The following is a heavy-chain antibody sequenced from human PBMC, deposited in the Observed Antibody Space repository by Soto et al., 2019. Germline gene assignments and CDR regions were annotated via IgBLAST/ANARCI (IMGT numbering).Heavy chain of an antibody. CDR1: GFTFSPYW. CDR2: IKDDGGDE. CDR3: AGGSGWISDS. Sequence: EVQLVESGGGLVQPGGSLRLSCAVSGFTFSPYWMSWVRQAPGKGLQWVAIIKDDGGDEHYLEAVRGRFTISRDNAKKSLYLAMDSLRGEDTAVYYCAGGSGWISDSWGQGTLVTVSS. V-gene: IGHV3-7*05. J-gene: IGHJ4*02. D-gene: IGHD6-19*01.